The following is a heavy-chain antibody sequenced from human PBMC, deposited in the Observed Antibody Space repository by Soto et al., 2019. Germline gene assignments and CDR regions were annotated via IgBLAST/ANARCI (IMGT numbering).Heavy chain of an antibody. V-gene: IGHV3-21*01. Sequence: GRLRLSGAAAGFSLSRYSMHWVRQAPGKGLEWVSSISSSSSYIYYADSVKGRFTISRDNAKNSLYLQMNSLRAEDTAVYYCARGLRLRGMDCWGQGTTVIVSS. CDR3: ARGLRLRGMDC. CDR2: ISSSSSYI. CDR1: GFSLSRYS. D-gene: IGHD5-12*01. J-gene: IGHJ6*02.